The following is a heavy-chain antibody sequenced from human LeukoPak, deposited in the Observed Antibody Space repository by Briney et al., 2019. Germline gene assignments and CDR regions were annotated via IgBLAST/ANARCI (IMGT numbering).Heavy chain of an antibody. Sequence: SETLSLTCTVSGGSISSSSYYWGWIRQPPGKGLEWIGSIYYSGSTYYNPSLKSRVTISVDTSKNQFSLKLSSVTAADTAVYYCASSYYYDSKAFDYWGQGTLVTVSS. CDR2: IYYSGST. CDR3: ASSYYYDSKAFDY. D-gene: IGHD3-22*01. V-gene: IGHV4-39*01. CDR1: GGSISSSSYY. J-gene: IGHJ4*02.